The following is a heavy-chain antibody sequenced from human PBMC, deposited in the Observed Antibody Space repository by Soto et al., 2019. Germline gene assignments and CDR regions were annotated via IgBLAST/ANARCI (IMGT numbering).Heavy chain of an antibody. Sequence: PGESLKISCKGSGYSFTSYWIAWVRQMPGKGLEWMGIIYPGDSDTRYSPSFQGQVTISADKSVSTAYLQWSSLKASDAAMYYCARHSAVAAQGYYYGMDVWGQGTTVTVSS. J-gene: IGHJ6*02. V-gene: IGHV5-51*01. CDR1: GYSFTSYW. D-gene: IGHD6-19*01. CDR3: ARHSAVAAQGYYYGMDV. CDR2: IYPGDSDT.